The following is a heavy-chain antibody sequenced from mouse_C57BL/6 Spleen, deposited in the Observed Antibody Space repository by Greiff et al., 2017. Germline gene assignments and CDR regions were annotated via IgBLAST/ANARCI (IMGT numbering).Heavy chain of an antibody. J-gene: IGHJ1*03. CDR1: GYAFSSSW. CDR2: IYPGDGDT. Sequence: VQLKQSGPELVKPGASVKISCKASGYAFSSSWMNWVKQRPGKGLEWIGRIYPGDGDTNYNGKFKGKATLTADKSSSTAYMQLSSLTSEDSAVYFCAPYYYGSSYGYFDVWGTGTTVTVSS. CDR3: APYYYGSSYGYFDV. D-gene: IGHD1-1*01. V-gene: IGHV1-82*01.